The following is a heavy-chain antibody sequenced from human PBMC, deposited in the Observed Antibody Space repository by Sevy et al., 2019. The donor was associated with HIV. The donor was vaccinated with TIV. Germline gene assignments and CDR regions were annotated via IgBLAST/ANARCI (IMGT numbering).Heavy chain of an antibody. J-gene: IGHJ5*02. CDR2: ISTFNGDT. V-gene: IGHV1-18*01. D-gene: IGHD2-15*01. CDR1: GYTFTTYG. CDR3: ARAYCSGGRCYSLAS. Sequence: ASVKVSCKASGYTFTTYGVTWVRQAPGQGLQWMGWISTFNGDTNSAQKLQGRVTMTTDTSTSTAYMELRSLRSDDTAVYYCARAYCSGGRCYSLASWGQGTLVTVSS.